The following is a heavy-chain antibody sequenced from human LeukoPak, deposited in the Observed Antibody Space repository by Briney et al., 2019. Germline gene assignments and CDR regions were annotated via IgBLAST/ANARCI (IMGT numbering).Heavy chain of an antibody. V-gene: IGHV4-34*01. Sequence: SETLSLTCAVYGGSFSGYYWSWIRQPPGKGLEWIGEINHSGSTNYNPSLKSRVTISVDTSKNQFSLKLCSVTAADTAVYYCARRIVVVTTDNWFDPWGQGTLVTVSS. D-gene: IGHD3-22*01. J-gene: IGHJ5*02. CDR1: GGSFSGYY. CDR3: ARRIVVVTTDNWFDP. CDR2: INHSGST.